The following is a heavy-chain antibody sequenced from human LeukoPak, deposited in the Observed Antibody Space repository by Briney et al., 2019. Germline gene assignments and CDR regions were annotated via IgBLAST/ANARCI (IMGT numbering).Heavy chain of an antibody. V-gene: IGHV3-23*01. CDR1: GFTLSNYA. CDR3: ALSMVRGPFSFYYYGVDV. Sequence: GGSLRLSCAASGFTLSNYAMSWVRQAPGKGLEWVSGISGSGGSTYHADSVKGRFTISRDNAKNSLYLETNSLRADDTGVYYCALSMVRGPFSFYYYGVDVWGPGTAVTVSS. J-gene: IGHJ6*02. CDR2: ISGSGGST. D-gene: IGHD3-10*01.